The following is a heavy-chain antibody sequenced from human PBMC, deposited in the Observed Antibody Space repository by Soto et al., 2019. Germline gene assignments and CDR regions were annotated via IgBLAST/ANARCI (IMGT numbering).Heavy chain of an antibody. CDR3: ARAVSSCCFDY. CDR1: GSISTYY. V-gene: IGHV4-59*01. CDR2: ISYSGTT. D-gene: IGHD6-13*01. Sequence: KSSETLSLTCNVSGSISTYYLMWIRQPPGKGLEWIGYISYSGTTNYSPSLENRVTISIDTSKKQLSLKLSSVTTADTAVYYCARAVSSCCFDYWGQGTLVTVSS. J-gene: IGHJ4*02.